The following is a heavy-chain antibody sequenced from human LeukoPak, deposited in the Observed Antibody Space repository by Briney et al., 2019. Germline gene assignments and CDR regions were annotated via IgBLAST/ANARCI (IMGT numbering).Heavy chain of an antibody. CDR2: INPNSGGT. J-gene: IGHJ3*02. CDR3: ARAASRSPGDDAFDI. Sequence: GASVKVSCKASGYTFTGYYMHWVRQAPGQGLEWMGWINPNSGGTNYAQKFQGRVTMTRNTSISTAYMELSSLRSEDTAVYYCARAASRSPGDDAFDIWGQGTMVTVSS. D-gene: IGHD3-16*01. CDR1: GYTFTGYY. V-gene: IGHV1-2*02.